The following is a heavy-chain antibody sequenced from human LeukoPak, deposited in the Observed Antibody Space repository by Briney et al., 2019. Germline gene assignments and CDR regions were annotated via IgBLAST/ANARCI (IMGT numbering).Heavy chain of an antibody. V-gene: IGHV4-59*01. D-gene: IGHD3-16*02. CDR2: IYYSGST. Sequence: SETLSLTCAVSGGSISSYYWSWIRQPPGKGLEWIAYIYYSGSTHHNPSLKSRVTVSVDTSKNQFSLKLSSVTAADTAVYYCARYVWGSYPTFEDYWGQGTLVTVSS. CDR1: GGSISSYY. J-gene: IGHJ4*02. CDR3: ARYVWGSYPTFEDY.